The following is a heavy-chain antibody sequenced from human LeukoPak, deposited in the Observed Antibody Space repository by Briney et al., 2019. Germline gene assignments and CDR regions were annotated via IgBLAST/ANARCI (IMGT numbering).Heavy chain of an antibody. CDR2: ISSSSSTI. CDR1: GLTISSYS. Sequence: PGGSLRLSCAASGLTISSYSMNWVRQAPGKGLQWVSYISSSSSTIYYADSVKGRFTISRDNAKNSLYLQMNSLRAEDTAVYYCAKVGWFGELLLGATFYFDYWGQGTLVTVSS. CDR3: AKVGWFGELLLGATFYFDY. D-gene: IGHD3-10*01. J-gene: IGHJ4*02. V-gene: IGHV3-48*01.